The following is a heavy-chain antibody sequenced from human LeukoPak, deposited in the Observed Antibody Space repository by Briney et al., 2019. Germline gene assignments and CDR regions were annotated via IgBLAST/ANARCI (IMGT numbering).Heavy chain of an antibody. CDR3: ARGGYDFDY. D-gene: IGHD6-25*01. CDR1: GFTFSSYS. CDR2: ITSSSSYI. V-gene: IGHV3-21*01. J-gene: IGHJ4*02. Sequence: PGGSLRLSCAASGFTFSSYSMNWVRQAPGKGLEWVSSITSSSSYIYYADSVKGRFPISRDNAENSLYLQINSLRAEDTAVYYCARGGYDFDYWGQGTLVTVSS.